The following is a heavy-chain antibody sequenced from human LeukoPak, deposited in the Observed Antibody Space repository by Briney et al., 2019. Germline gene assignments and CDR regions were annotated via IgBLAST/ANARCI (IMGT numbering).Heavy chain of an antibody. V-gene: IGHV1-8*01. CDR3: AKDVLQWLVQSDAFDI. CDR1: GYTFTSYD. CDR2: MNPNSGNT. D-gene: IGHD6-19*01. J-gene: IGHJ3*02. Sequence: ASVKVSCKAPGYTFTSYDINWVRQATGQGLEWMGWMNPNSGNTGYAQRFQGRVTMTRNTSISTAYMELSSLRSEDTAVYYCAKDVLQWLVQSDAFDIWGQGTMVAVSS.